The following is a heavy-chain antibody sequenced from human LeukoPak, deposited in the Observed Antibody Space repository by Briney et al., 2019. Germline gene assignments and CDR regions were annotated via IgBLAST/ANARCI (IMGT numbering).Heavy chain of an antibody. J-gene: IGHJ5*02. CDR3: ARDFYRNGWYWFDP. CDR2: INSDGSEG. CDR1: GFTFSGFW. Sequence: GGSLRLSCAVSGFTFSGFWMSWSRQAPGKGLEWVASINSDGSEGYYADVVKGRFTISRDNAKNSLYLQINSLRAEDTAVYYCARDFYRNGWYWFDPWGQGTLVTVSS. V-gene: IGHV3-7*03. D-gene: IGHD6-19*01.